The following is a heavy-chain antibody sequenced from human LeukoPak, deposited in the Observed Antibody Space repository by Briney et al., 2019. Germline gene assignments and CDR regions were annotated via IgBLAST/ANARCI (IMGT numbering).Heavy chain of an antibody. CDR1: GGSISSSSYY. Sequence: SETLSLTCTVSGGSISSSSYYWGWIRQPPGKGPEWIGSIYYSGSTYYNPSLKSRVTISVDTSKNQFSLKLSSVTAADTAVYYCAVYDRVAHAFDIWGQGTMVTVSS. D-gene: IGHD5/OR15-5a*01. CDR3: AVYDRVAHAFDI. CDR2: IYYSGST. V-gene: IGHV4-39*07. J-gene: IGHJ3*02.